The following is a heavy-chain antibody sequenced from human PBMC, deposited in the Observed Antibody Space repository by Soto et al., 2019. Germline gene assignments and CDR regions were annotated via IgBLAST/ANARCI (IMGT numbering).Heavy chain of an antibody. CDR2: INPSGGST. Sequence: QVQLVQSGAEVKKPGASVKVSCKASGDTLTNYYMHWVRQAPGQGLEWMGIINPSGGSTSYAQKFQGRVTMTRDTSTNTVFMELSSLRSEDTAVYYCARGFSGGWPFDYWGQGTLVTVSS. J-gene: IGHJ4*02. CDR3: ARGFSGGWPFDY. D-gene: IGHD6-19*01. V-gene: IGHV1-46*01. CDR1: GDTLTNYY.